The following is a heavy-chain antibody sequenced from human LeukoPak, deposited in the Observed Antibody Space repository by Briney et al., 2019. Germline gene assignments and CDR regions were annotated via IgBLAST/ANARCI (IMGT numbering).Heavy chain of an antibody. V-gene: IGHV3-48*03. CDR3: ARGSPQDYFDY. J-gene: IGHJ4*02. Sequence: GGSLRLSCAASGFTFSSYEMNRVRQAPGKGLEWVSYISSSGSTIYYADSVKGRFTISRDNAKNSLYLQMNSLRAEDTAVYYCARGSPQDYFDYWGQGTLVTVSS. CDR2: ISSSGSTI. CDR1: GFTFSSYE.